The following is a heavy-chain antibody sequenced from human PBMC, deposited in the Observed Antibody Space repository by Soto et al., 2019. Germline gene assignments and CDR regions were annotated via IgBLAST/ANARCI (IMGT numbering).Heavy chain of an antibody. V-gene: IGHV3-30*18. J-gene: IGHJ4*02. D-gene: IGHD4-17*01. CDR1: GFTFSSYG. Sequence: PGGSLRLSCAASGFTFSSYGMHWVRQAPGKGLEWVAVISYDGSNKYYADSVKGRFTISRDNSKNTLYLQMNSLRAEDTAVYYCAKMTTVTIDYWGQGTLVTVSS. CDR2: ISYDGSNK. CDR3: AKMTTVTIDY.